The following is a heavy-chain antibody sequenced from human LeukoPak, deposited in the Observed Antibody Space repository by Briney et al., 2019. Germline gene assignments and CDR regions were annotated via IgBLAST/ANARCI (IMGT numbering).Heavy chain of an antibody. J-gene: IGHJ5*02. CDR1: GFTFSSYG. Sequence: GGSLRLSCAASGFTFSSYGMHWVRQAPGKGLEWVAVIWYDGSNKYYADSVKGRFTISRDNSKNTLYLQMNSLRAEDTAVYYCARVLVGTTLSVRWFDPWGQGTLVTVSS. D-gene: IGHD1-7*01. CDR3: ARVLVGTTLSVRWFDP. V-gene: IGHV3-33*01. CDR2: IWYDGSNK.